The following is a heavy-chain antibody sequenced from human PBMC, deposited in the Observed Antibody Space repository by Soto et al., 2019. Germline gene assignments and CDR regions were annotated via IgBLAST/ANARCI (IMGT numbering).Heavy chain of an antibody. V-gene: IGHV1-58*01. CDR3: AADSSSYRYYYYGMDV. CDR1: GFTFTSSA. Sequence: SVKVSCKASGFTFTSSAVHWVRQARGQRLELIGWIVVGSGNTNYAQKFQERVTITRDMSTSTAYMEMSSLRSEDTAVYYCAADSSSYRYYYYGMDVWGQGTTVTVYS. CDR2: IVVGSGNT. D-gene: IGHD6-13*01. J-gene: IGHJ6*02.